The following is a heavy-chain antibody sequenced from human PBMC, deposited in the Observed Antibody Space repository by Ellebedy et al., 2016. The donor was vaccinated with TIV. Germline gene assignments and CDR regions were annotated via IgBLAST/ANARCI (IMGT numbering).Heavy chain of an antibody. CDR3: ARVPVRGVIIAFDY. D-gene: IGHD3-10*01. CDR1: GGSFSGYY. CDR2: INHSGST. Sequence: SETLSLXCAVYGGSFSGYYWSWIRQPPGKGLEWIGEINHSGSTNYNPSLKSRVTISVDTSKNQFSLKLSSVTAADTAVYYCARVPVRGVIIAFDYWGQGTLVTVSS. V-gene: IGHV4-34*01. J-gene: IGHJ4*02.